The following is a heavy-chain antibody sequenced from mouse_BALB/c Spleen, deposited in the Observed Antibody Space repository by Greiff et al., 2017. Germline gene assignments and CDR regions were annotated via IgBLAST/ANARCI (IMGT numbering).Heavy chain of an antibody. Sequence: EVQGVESGGGLVKPGGSLKLSCAASGFTFSDYYMYWVRQTPEKRLEWVATISDGGSYTYYPDSVKGRFTISRDNAKNNLYLQMSSLKSEDTAMYYCARDKSYHWYFDVWGAGTTVTVSS. J-gene: IGHJ1*01. CDR3: ARDKSYHWYFDV. V-gene: IGHV5-4*02. CDR1: GFTFSDYY. D-gene: IGHD2-12*01. CDR2: ISDGGSYT.